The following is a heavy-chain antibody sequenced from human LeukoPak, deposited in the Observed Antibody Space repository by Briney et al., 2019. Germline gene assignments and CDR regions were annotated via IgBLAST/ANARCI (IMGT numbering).Heavy chain of an antibody. V-gene: IGHV1-46*01. CDR3: AILRYIWNNLDP. D-gene: IGHD1-1*01. Sequence: ASVKISCKVSGYTFTSYYMHWVRQAPGQGLEWMGIINPSGGSTIYAQKFQGRVTMTRDTSTSTVYMELSSLRSEDTAVYYCAILRYIWNNLDPWGQGTLVTVSS. CDR1: GYTFTSYY. CDR2: INPSGGST. J-gene: IGHJ5*02.